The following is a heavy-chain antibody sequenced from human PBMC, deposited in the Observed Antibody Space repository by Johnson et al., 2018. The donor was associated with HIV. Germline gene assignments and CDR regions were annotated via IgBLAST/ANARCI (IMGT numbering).Heavy chain of an antibody. V-gene: IGHV3-66*01. CDR1: GFTVSSSY. CDR2: IYSDGST. J-gene: IGHJ3*02. CDR3: ARSSTVVTPHDI. Sequence: EVQLVESGGGVVQPGRSLRLSCVAYGFTVSSSYMSWVRQAPGKGLEWVSVIYSDGSTYYADSVKGRFSISRDNSKNTLYLQMNSLRAEDTAVYYCARSSTVVTPHDIWGQGTMVTVSS. D-gene: IGHD4-23*01.